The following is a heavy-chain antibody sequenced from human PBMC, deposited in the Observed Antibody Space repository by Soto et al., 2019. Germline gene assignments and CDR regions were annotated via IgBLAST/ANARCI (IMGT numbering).Heavy chain of an antibody. CDR3: ARDQLIAAAGTQYYYYGMDV. CDR1: GSTFTSYY. D-gene: IGHD6-13*01. Sequence: ASVMGSCTASGSTFTSYYMHWVRQAPGQGLEWMGIINPSGGSTSYAQKFQGRVTMTRDTSTSTVYMELSSLRSEDTAVYYCARDQLIAAAGTQYYYYGMDVWGQGTTVTVSS. CDR2: INPSGGST. J-gene: IGHJ6*02. V-gene: IGHV1-46*01.